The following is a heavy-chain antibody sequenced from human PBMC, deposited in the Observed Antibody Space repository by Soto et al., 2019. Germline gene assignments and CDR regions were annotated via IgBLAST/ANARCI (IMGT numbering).Heavy chain of an antibody. V-gene: IGHV5-51*01. CDR1: GYSFTNYW. CDR2: IYPGDSDT. D-gene: IGHD2-8*01. Sequence: GESLKISCNSSGYSFTNYWIAWVRQMPGKGLEWMGIIYPGDSDTTYNPSFQGHVTISVDKSISTAFLQWASLKASDTAMYYCDRPKWWMDRINNNPFDLWGQGTMVTVSS. CDR3: DRPKWWMDRINNNPFDL. J-gene: IGHJ3*01.